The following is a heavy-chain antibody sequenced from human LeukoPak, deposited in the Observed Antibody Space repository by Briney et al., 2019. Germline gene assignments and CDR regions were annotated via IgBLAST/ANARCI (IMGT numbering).Heavy chain of an antibody. CDR3: ARVKRSSSWYLHSFGYMDV. J-gene: IGHJ6*03. V-gene: IGHV3-30*04. Sequence: PGGSLRLSCAASGFTFSSYAMHWVRQAPGKGLEWVAVISYDGSNKYYADSVKGRFTISRDNSKNTLYLQMNSLRAEDTAVYYCARVKRSSSWYLHSFGYMDVWGKGTTVTVSS. D-gene: IGHD6-13*01. CDR1: GFTFSSYA. CDR2: ISYDGSNK.